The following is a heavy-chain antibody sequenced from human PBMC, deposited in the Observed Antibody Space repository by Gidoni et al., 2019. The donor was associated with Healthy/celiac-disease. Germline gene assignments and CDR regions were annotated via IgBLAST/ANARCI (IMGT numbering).Heavy chain of an antibody. CDR2: IWYDGSNK. Sequence: QVQLVESGGGVAQPGRSLRLSCAASGFTFSSHGMHWVRQAPGNGLEWVAVIWYDGSNKDYADSVKGRFTITRDNSKNTLYLQMNSLRAEDTAVYYCARDFEQQPTYWGQGTLVTVSS. D-gene: IGHD6-13*01. J-gene: IGHJ4*02. CDR1: GFTFSSHG. CDR3: ARDFEQQPTY. V-gene: IGHV3-33*01.